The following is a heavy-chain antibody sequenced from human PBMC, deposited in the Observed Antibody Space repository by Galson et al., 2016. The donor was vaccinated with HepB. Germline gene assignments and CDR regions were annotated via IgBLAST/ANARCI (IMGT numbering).Heavy chain of an antibody. CDR1: GFTFSSYG. J-gene: IGHJ4*02. CDR3: ARQYRGGPSDY. CDR2: IWYDGTNK. V-gene: IGHV3-33*01. D-gene: IGHD5-12*01. Sequence: SLRLSCAASGFTFSSYGMHWVRQAPGKGLEWVAGIWYDGTNKYYADSVKGRCTISRDNSKNTLYLQMNSLRAGDTAVYYCARQYRGGPSDYWGQGTLVIVSS.